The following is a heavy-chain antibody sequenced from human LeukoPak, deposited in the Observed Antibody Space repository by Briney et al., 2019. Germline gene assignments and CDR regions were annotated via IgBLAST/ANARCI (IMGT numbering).Heavy chain of an antibody. Sequence: ASVKVSCKASGYTFTSYYMHWVRQAPGQGLEWMGIINPSGGGTSYAQKFQGRVTMTRDMSTSTVYMELSSLRSEDTAVYYCARSGSSWYFDYWGQGTLVTVSS. CDR3: ARSGSSWYFDY. CDR1: GYTFTSYY. CDR2: INPSGGGT. J-gene: IGHJ4*02. V-gene: IGHV1-46*01. D-gene: IGHD6-13*01.